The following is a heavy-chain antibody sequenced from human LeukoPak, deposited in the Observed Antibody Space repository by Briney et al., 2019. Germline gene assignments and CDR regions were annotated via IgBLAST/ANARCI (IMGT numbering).Heavy chain of an antibody. J-gene: IGHJ6*03. CDR3: AKGSRPGYSYGPREYYYYMDV. CDR2: ISGSAGST. D-gene: IGHD5-18*01. V-gene: IGHV3-23*01. CDR1: GFTLSSYA. Sequence: GGSLRLSCAASGFTLSSYAMSWVRQAPGKGLEWVSAISGSAGSTFYADSVKGRFTISRDNSKNTLYLQMNSLRAEDTAVYYCAKGSRPGYSYGPREYYYYMDVWGKGTTVTVSS.